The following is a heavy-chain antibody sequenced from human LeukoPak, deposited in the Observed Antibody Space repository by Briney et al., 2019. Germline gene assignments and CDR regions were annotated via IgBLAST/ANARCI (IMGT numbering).Heavy chain of an antibody. Sequence: GGSLRLSCAASGFTFSSYSMNWVRQAPGKGLEWVSYISSSSSTIYYADSVKGRFTISRDNAKNSLYLQMNSLRAEDTAVYYCAKDGYSYGRVVYFDYWGQGTLVTVSS. V-gene: IGHV3-48*01. CDR3: AKDGYSYGRVVYFDY. CDR1: GFTFSSYS. J-gene: IGHJ4*02. D-gene: IGHD5-18*01. CDR2: ISSSSSTI.